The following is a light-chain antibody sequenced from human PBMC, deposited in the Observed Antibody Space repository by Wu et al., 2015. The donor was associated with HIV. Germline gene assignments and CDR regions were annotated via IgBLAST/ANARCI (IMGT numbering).Light chain of an antibody. CDR2: DDS. CDR1: QSVSSSY. J-gene: IGKJ1*01. CDR3: HQYGSSPPT. V-gene: IGKV3-20*01. Sequence: EIVLTQSPGTLSLSPGERATLSCRASQSVSSSYLAWYQQKPGQAPRLLIYDDSSRATGIPDRFSGSGSGTDFTLTISRLEPEDFAVYYCHQYGSSPPTFGQGTKVEI.